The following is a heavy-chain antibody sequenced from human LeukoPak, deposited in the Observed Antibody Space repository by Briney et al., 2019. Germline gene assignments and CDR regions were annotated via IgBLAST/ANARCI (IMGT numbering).Heavy chain of an antibody. V-gene: IGHV3-7*01. J-gene: IGHJ4*02. CDR1: GFTFSSYW. CDR2: TKQNGSEK. D-gene: IGHD6-13*01. Sequence: PGGSLRLSCAASGFTFSSYWMSWVRLAPGKGLEWVAYTKQNGSEKYYVDSVKGRFTISRDNAKNSLFLQMNSLRAEDTALYYCARGRYSSNWFYFDYWGQGTLVTVSS. CDR3: ARGRYSSNWFYFDY.